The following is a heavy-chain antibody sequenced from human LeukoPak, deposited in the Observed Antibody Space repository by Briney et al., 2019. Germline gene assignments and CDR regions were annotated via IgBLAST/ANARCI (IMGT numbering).Heavy chain of an antibody. CDR1: GFTFSSYW. V-gene: IGHV3-7*01. Sequence: PGGSLRLSCAASGFTFSSYWMSRVRQAPGKGLEWVANIKQDGSEKYYVDSVKGRFTISRDNAKNSLYLQMNSLRAEDTAVYYCAREARLWFGGGFDYWGQGTLVTVSS. J-gene: IGHJ4*02. CDR3: AREARLWFGGGFDY. CDR2: IKQDGSEK. D-gene: IGHD3-10*01.